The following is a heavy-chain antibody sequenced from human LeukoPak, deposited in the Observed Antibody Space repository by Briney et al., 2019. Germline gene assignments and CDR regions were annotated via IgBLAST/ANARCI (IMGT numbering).Heavy chain of an antibody. V-gene: IGHV1-24*01. CDR3: ATEKVVGATRGGDYYYGMDV. CDR2: FAPEDGET. D-gene: IGHD1-26*01. CDR1: GYTLTELS. J-gene: IGHJ6*01. Sequence: ASVTVSCKVSGYTLTELSMHWVRQAPAKGLEWMGGFAPEDGETIYAQKFQGRVTMTEDTSTDTAYMELSSLRSEDTAVYYCATEKVVGATRGGDYYYGMDVWGQGTTVTVSS.